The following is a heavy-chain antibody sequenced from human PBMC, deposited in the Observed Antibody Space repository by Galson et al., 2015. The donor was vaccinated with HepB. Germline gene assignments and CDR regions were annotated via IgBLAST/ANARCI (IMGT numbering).Heavy chain of an antibody. CDR2: IKSKTDGETT. CDR1: GFPFNNAW. J-gene: IGHJ5*02. V-gene: IGHV3-15*01. CDR3: TTDVYYSTYWSWLDP. D-gene: IGHD2-8*02. Sequence: SLRLSCAASGFPFNNAWMTWVRQAPGMGLEWVGRIKSKTDGETTDYAAPVKGRFTISRDYSKNRLYLQMNSLKTEDTAVYYCTTDVYYSTYWSWLDPWGQGTLVTVSS.